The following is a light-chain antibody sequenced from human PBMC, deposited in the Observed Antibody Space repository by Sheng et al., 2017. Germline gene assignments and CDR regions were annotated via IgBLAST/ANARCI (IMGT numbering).Light chain of an antibody. V-gene: IGLV1-51*02. CDR3: GTWDSSLSVYV. CDR2: ENN. Sequence: QSVLTQPPSVSAAPGQSVAISCSGSSSNIGNNYVSWYQQLPGTAPKLLIYENNKRPSGIPDRFSGSKSGTSATLGITGLQTGDEADYYCGTWDSSLSVYVFGIGTKVTVL. CDR1: SSNIGNNY. J-gene: IGLJ1*01.